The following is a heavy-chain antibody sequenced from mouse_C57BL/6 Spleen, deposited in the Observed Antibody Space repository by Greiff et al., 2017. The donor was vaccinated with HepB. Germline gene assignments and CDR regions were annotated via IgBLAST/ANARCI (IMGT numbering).Heavy chain of an antibody. V-gene: IGHV2-9-1*01. CDR3: ATSTMVTSYYFDY. CDR1: GFSLTSVA. D-gene: IGHD2-2*01. CDR2: IWTGGGT. J-gene: IGHJ2*01. Sequence: VQLQESGPGLVAPSQSLSITCTVPGFSLTSVAISWVRQPPGKGLEWLGVIWTGGGTNYNSALKSRLSISKDNSKSQVFLKMNSLQTDDTARYYCATSTMVTSYYFDYWGQGTTLTVSS.